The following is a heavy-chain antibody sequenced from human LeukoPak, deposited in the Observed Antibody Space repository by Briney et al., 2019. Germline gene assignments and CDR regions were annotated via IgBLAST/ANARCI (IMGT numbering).Heavy chain of an antibody. Sequence: ASVKASCKASGYTFTSYDINWVRQAAGQGLEWMGWMNPISGNTGYRQKIQGRVTMTRNTSMSTAYLELSSLRSEDTTVYYCARGRGSYGILTGYYTNFDYWGQGTLVTVSS. CDR3: ARGRGSYGILTGYYTNFDY. V-gene: IGHV1-8*01. D-gene: IGHD3-9*01. J-gene: IGHJ4*02. CDR1: GYTFTSYD. CDR2: MNPISGNT.